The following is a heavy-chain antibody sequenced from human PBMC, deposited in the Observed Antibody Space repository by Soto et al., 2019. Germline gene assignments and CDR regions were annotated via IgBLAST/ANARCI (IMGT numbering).Heavy chain of an antibody. CDR1: GFTFSSYA. CDR2: ISGSVGST. D-gene: IGHD5-12*01. CDR3: TRRGLNSCYDAY. V-gene: IGHV3-23*01. J-gene: IGHJ4*02. Sequence: EVQLLESGGGLVQPGGSLRLSCAASGFTFSSYAMSWVRQAPGKGLDWVSGISGSVGSTYYADSVKGRFTVSRDNSKNTLYLQMNSLRAEDTAVYYCTRRGLNSCYDAYWGQGTLVTVSS.